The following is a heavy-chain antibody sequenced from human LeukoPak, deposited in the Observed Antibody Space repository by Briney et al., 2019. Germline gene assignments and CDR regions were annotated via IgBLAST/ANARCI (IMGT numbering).Heavy chain of an antibody. CDR2: IRYDGSNK. CDR3: AKDPSVRGSGSSFHDY. V-gene: IGHV3-30*02. Sequence: GGSLRLSCAASGFTFSSYGMHWVRQAPGKGLEWVAFIRYDGSNKYYADSVKGRFTISRDNSKNTLYLQMNSLRAEDTAVYYCAKDPSVRGSGSSFHDYWGQGTLVTVSS. J-gene: IGHJ4*02. CDR1: GFTFSSYG. D-gene: IGHD3-10*01.